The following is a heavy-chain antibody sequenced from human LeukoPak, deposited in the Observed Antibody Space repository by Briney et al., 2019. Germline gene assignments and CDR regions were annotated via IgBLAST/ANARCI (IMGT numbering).Heavy chain of an antibody. D-gene: IGHD1-1*01. CDR1: GGAISSYY. V-gene: IGHV4-59*08. Sequence: SETLSLTCTVSGGAISSYYWSWIRQPPGKGLEWIGYIYYSGSTNYNPSLKSRVTISVDTSKNQFSLKLSSVTAADTAVYYCARHMGLGYTYFYPYFDYWGQGTLVTVSS. J-gene: IGHJ4*01. CDR3: ARHMGLGYTYFYPYFDY. CDR2: IYYSGST.